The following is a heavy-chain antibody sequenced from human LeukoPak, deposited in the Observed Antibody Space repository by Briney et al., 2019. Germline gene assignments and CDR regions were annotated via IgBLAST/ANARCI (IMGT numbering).Heavy chain of an antibody. D-gene: IGHD4-17*01. Sequence: ASVKVSCKASGYSFTDYDINWVRQAPGQGLEWMGWMTPHTGNTGNTEKFQGRITITMDTSITTAYMELHTLTSEDTAMYYCARGILVSGEFHDAFNIWGQGTMVTVSS. CDR2: MTPHTGNT. J-gene: IGHJ3*02. CDR1: GYSFTDYD. V-gene: IGHV1-8*03. CDR3: ARGILVSGEFHDAFNI.